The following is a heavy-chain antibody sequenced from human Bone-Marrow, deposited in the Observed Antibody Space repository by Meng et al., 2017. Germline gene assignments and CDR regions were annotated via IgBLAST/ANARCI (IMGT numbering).Heavy chain of an antibody. D-gene: IGHD2-15*01. CDR1: GYTFTGYY. V-gene: IGHV1-2*02. CDR2: LNPNGGGT. CDR3: AREGGPDKWFDP. Sequence: VQLVQSGAEVKDPGSSVTVSCKASGYTFTGYYIHWVRQAPGQGLEWMGWLNPNGGGTYYAQQFQGRVTMTRDTSINTAYLELSRLTSADTAVYYCAREGGPDKWFDPWGQGTLVTVSS. J-gene: IGHJ5*02.